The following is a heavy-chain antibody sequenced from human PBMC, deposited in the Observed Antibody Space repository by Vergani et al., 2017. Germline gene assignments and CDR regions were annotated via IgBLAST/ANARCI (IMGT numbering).Heavy chain of an antibody. CDR1: GFTFSSYA. CDR3: ARVGYCSSTSCYTNNGFDY. D-gene: IGHD2-2*02. CDR2: ISYDGSNK. Sequence: QVQLVESGGGVVQPGRSLRLSCAASGFTFSSYAMHWVRQAPGKGLEWVAVISYDGSNKYYADSVKGRFTISRDNSKNTLYLQMNSLRAEDTAVYYCARVGYCSSTSCYTNNGFDYWGQGTLVTVSS. J-gene: IGHJ4*02. V-gene: IGHV3-30-3*01.